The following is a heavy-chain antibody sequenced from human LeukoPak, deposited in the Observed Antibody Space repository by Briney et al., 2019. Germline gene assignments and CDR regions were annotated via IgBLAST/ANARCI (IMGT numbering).Heavy chain of an antibody. CDR2: ISSSSSTI. V-gene: IGHV3-48*04. CDR3: ARSGLWFGELLYGTNFDY. CDR1: GFTFSSYS. D-gene: IGHD3-10*01. Sequence: GGSLVLSCAASGFTFSSYSMNWVRQAPGKGLEWVSYISSSSSTIYYADSVKGRFTISRDNAKNSLYLQMNSLRAEDTAVYYCARSGLWFGELLYGTNFDYWGQGTLVTVSS. J-gene: IGHJ4*02.